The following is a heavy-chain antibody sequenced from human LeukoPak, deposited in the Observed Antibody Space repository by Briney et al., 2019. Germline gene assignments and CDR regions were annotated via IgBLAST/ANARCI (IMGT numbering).Heavy chain of an antibody. CDR2: IYSGGST. CDR3: ARAKPKNMVRGLIMRRESRYYFDY. CDR1: GFTVSSNY. J-gene: IGHJ4*02. Sequence: GGSLRLSCAASGFTVSSNYTSWVRQAPGKGLEWVSFIYSGGSTYYADSVKGRFTISRDNSKSTLYIQMNSLRAEDTAVYYCARAKPKNMVRGLIMRRESRYYFDYWGQGTLVTVSS. D-gene: IGHD3-10*01. V-gene: IGHV3-53*01.